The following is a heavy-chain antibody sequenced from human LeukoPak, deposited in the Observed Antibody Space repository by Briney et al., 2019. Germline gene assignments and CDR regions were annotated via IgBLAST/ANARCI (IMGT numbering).Heavy chain of an antibody. CDR2: IKQDGSEK. D-gene: IGHD3-22*01. V-gene: IGHV3-7*04. Sequence: KTGGSLRLSCAASGFTFSSYLMSWVRQAPGKGLEWVPNIKQDGSEKYYVDSVKGRFTISRDNAKNSLYLQMNSLRAEDTAVYYCARVDDSSGYLRIWGQGTLVTVSS. CDR3: ARVDDSSGYLRI. CDR1: GFTFSSYL. J-gene: IGHJ4*02.